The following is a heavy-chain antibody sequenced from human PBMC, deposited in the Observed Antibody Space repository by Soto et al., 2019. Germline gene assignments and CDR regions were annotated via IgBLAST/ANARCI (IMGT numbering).Heavy chain of an antibody. CDR3: ARDGDFWSXXXRYYGMDV. V-gene: IGHV1-3*01. CDR2: INAGNXNT. D-gene: IGHD3-3*01. J-gene: IGHJ6*04. Sequence: GASVKVSCXXXXYXFTSYAMXGGXXAPGQRLEWMGWINAGNXNTKYSXXXXGRVTITRDTSASTAYMELSSLRSEDTDVYYCARDGDFWSXXXRYYGMDVXXXGTTVTXSS. CDR1: XYXFTSYA.